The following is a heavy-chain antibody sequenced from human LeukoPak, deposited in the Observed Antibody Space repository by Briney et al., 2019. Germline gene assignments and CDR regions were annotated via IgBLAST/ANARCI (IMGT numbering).Heavy chain of an antibody. Sequence: GASVKVSCKVSGYTLTELSMHWVRQAPGKGLEWMGGFDPEDGETIYAQKFQGRVTMTEDTSTDTAYMELSSLRSEDTAVYYCARRKSSSFLNSYYYYYMDVWGKGTTVTVSS. V-gene: IGHV1-24*01. D-gene: IGHD6-6*01. J-gene: IGHJ6*03. CDR3: ARRKSSSFLNSYYYYYMDV. CDR1: GYTLTELS. CDR2: FDPEDGET.